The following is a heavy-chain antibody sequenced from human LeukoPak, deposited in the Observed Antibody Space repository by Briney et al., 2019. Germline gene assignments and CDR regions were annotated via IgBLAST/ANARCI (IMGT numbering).Heavy chain of an antibody. Sequence: GGSLRLSCAASGFTFSRYWMSWVRQAPGKGLEWVANIKQDGIDKNYVDSVEGRFTISRDNAKKTLYLQMNSLRAEDTAVYYCARDDPDMGYGSYGMDVWGQGTTVTVS. D-gene: IGHD5-12*01. CDR3: ARDDPDMGYGSYGMDV. J-gene: IGHJ6*02. V-gene: IGHV3-7*04. CDR2: IKQDGIDK. CDR1: GFTFSRYW.